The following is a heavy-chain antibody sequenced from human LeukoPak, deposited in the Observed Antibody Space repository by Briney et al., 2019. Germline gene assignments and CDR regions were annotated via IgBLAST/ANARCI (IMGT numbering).Heavy chain of an antibody. J-gene: IGHJ4*02. CDR1: GGSISSYY. CDR3: ARVLGYCSGGSCFFDY. D-gene: IGHD2-15*01. CDR2: IYYNGST. V-gene: IGHV4-59*01. Sequence: PPETLSLTCTVSGGSISSYYWSWIRQPPGKGLKWIGYIYYNGSTNYNPSLKSRVTISVDTSKNQFSLKLSSVTAADTAVYYCARVLGYCSGGSCFFDYWGQGTLVTVSS.